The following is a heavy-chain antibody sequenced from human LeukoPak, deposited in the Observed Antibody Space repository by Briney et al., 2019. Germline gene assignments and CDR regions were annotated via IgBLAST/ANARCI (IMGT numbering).Heavy chain of an antibody. J-gene: IGHJ5*02. Sequence: GGSLRLSCAASGFTFDDYGMSWARQAPEKGLEWVSGINWNGGSTGYADSVKGRFTISRDNAKNSLYLQMNSLRAEDTALYYCARAGPSGSYDNWFDPWGQGTLVTVSS. CDR2: INWNGGST. CDR3: ARAGPSGSYDNWFDP. CDR1: GFTFDDYG. D-gene: IGHD1-26*01. V-gene: IGHV3-20*04.